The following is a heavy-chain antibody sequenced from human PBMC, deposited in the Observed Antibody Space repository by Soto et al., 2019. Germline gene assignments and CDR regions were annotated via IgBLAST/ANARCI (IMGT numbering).Heavy chain of an antibody. CDR1: GERVSSNSAA. D-gene: IGHD3-3*01. J-gene: IGHJ6*03. CDR2: TYYRSKWYN. V-gene: IGHV6-1*01. CDR3: ARYYDFWSGYQGPYYYMDV. Sequence: SQTLSLTCAISGERVSSNSAAWNWIRQSPSRGLEWLGRTYYRSKWYNDYAVSVKSRITINPDTSKNQFSLQLNSVTPEDTAVYYCARYYDFWSGYQGPYYYMDVWGKGTTVTVSS.